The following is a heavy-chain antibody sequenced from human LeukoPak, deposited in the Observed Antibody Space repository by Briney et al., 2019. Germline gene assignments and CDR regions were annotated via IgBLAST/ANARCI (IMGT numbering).Heavy chain of an antibody. J-gene: IGHJ3*02. Sequence: GESLKISCKGSGYSFTSYWIGWVRQMPGKGLEWMGIIYPGDSDTRYSPSFQGQVTISADKSISTAYLQWSSLKASDTAMYYCAREIVGATMLDAFDIWGQGTMVTVSS. CDR1: GYSFTSYW. D-gene: IGHD1-26*01. V-gene: IGHV5-51*01. CDR2: IYPGDSDT. CDR3: AREIVGATMLDAFDI.